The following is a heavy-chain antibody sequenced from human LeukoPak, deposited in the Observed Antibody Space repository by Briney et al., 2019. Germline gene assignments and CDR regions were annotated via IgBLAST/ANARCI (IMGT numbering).Heavy chain of an antibody. CDR1: GYTFTGYY. J-gene: IGHJ4*02. CDR3: ARSRPSIAVAGTDY. Sequence: GASVKVSCKASGYTFTGYYMHWVRQAPGQGLEWMGRINPNSGGTNYAQKFQGRVTMTRDTSISTAYMELSRLRSDDAAVYDCARSRPSIAVAGTDYWGQGTLVTVSS. V-gene: IGHV1-2*06. CDR2: INPNSGGT. D-gene: IGHD6-19*01.